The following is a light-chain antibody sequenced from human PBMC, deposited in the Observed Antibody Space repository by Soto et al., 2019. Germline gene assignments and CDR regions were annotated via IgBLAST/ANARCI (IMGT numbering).Light chain of an antibody. J-gene: IGKJ1*01. CDR1: QTISSW. Sequence: DIQMTQSPSTLSGSVGDRVTITCRASQTISSWLAWYQQKPGKAPKLLIYKASTLKSGVPSRFSGSGSGTEFTLTICSLQPDDFATYCCQHYKSYSEAFGQGTKVDIK. CDR2: KAS. V-gene: IGKV1-5*03. CDR3: QHYKSYSEA.